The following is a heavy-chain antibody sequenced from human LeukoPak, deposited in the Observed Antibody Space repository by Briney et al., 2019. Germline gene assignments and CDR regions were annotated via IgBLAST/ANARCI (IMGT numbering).Heavy chain of an antibody. J-gene: IGHJ6*03. Sequence: ASVKVSCKASGGTFSSYAISWVRQAPGQGLEWMGGIIPIFGTANYAQKFQGRVTITADESTSTAYMELSSLRSEDTAVYYCARGATEYSSSSGYYYYYMDVWGKGTTVTVSS. V-gene: IGHV1-69*13. CDR3: ARGATEYSSSSGYYYYYMDV. D-gene: IGHD6-6*01. CDR1: GGTFSSYA. CDR2: IIPIFGTA.